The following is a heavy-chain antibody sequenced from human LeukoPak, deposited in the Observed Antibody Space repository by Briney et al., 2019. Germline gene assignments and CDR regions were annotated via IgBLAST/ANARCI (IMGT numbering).Heavy chain of an antibody. CDR1: GFTFSSYG. CDR2: IWYDGSNK. Sequence: GRSLRLSCAASGFTFSSYGMHWVRQAPGKGLEWVAVIWYDGSNKYHADSVKGRFTISRDNSKNTLYLQMNSLRAEDTAVYYCAVIRGVFNYWGQGTLVTVSS. CDR3: AVIRGVFNY. V-gene: IGHV3-33*01. J-gene: IGHJ4*02. D-gene: IGHD3-10*01.